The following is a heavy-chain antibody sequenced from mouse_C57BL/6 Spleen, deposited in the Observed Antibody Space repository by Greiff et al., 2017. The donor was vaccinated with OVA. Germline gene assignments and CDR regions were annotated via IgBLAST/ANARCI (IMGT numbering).Heavy chain of an antibody. V-gene: IGHV5-6*02. CDR2: ISSGGSYT. J-gene: IGHJ1*03. CDR1: GFTFSSYG. Sequence: EVKLVEPGGDLVKPGGSLKLSCAASGFTFSSYGMSWVRQTPDKRLEWVATISSGGSYTYYPDSVKGRFTISRDNAKNTLYLQMSSLKSEDTAMYYCARRWVVGYFDVWGTGTTVTVSS. CDR3: ARRWVVGYFDV. D-gene: IGHD1-1*01.